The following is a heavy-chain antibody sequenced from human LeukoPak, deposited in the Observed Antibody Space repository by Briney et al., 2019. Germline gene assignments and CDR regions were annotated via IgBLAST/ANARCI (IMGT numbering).Heavy chain of an antibody. CDR2: ISWNSGSI. V-gene: IGHV3-9*01. CDR1: GFTFDDYA. D-gene: IGHD3-10*01. CDR3: ATLPTRGQNFDY. J-gene: IGHJ4*02. Sequence: GGSLRLSCAASGFTFDDYAMHWVRQAPGKGLEWVSGISWNSGSIGYADSVKGRFTISRDNAKNSLYLQMNSLRAEDTALYYCATLPTRGQNFDYWGQGTLVTVSS.